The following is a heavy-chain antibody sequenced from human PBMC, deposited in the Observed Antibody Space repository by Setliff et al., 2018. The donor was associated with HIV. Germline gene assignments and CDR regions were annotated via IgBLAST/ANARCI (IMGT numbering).Heavy chain of an antibody. V-gene: IGHV3-73*01. Sequence: GGSLRLSCAASGFAFVGAEIHWVRQASGKGLEWVGRIRNKFNSLATQYGESLEGRFTIARDDSKNTAYLQMRSLKTDDTAVYFCATNVRVPGSSLDSWGPGSLVTVSS. CDR3: ATNVRVPGSSLDS. CDR1: GFAFVGAE. J-gene: IGHJ1*01. CDR2: IRNKFNSLAT. D-gene: IGHD6-19*01.